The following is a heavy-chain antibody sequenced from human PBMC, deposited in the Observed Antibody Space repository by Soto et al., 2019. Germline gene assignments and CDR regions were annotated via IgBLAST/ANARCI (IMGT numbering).Heavy chain of an antibody. CDR1: GFTFSSYA. CDR2: VSGSGGSA. V-gene: IGHV3-23*01. D-gene: IGHD2-15*01. Sequence: GGSLRLSCTASGFTFSSYAMSWVRQAPGKGLEWVSAVSGSGGSAYYADSVKGRFTISRDNSKNTLYLQMLSLRAEGTAVYYCAKDHVVAIILIDNWCQGTLVTVSS. CDR3: AKDHVVAIILIDN. J-gene: IGHJ4*02.